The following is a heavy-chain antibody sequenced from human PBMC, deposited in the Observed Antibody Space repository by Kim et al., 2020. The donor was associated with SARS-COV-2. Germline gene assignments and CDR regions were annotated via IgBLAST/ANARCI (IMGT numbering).Heavy chain of an antibody. CDR2: INAGNGNT. J-gene: IGHJ3*02. CDR1: GYTFTSYA. Sequence: ASVKVYCKASGYTFTSYAMHWVRQAPGQRLEWMGWINAGNGNTKYSQKFQGRVTITRDTSASTAYMELSSLRSEDTAVYYCARLDYGSGSYYRSKVYAFDIWGQETMVTVSS. D-gene: IGHD3-10*01. V-gene: IGHV1-3*01. CDR3: ARLDYGSGSYYRSKVYAFDI.